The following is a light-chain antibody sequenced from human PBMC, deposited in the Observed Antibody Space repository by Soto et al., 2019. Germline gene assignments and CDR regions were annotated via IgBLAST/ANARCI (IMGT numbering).Light chain of an antibody. V-gene: IGKV3-20*01. CDR1: QSVSGTS. J-gene: IGKJ2*01. CDR2: RAS. CDR3: QQYGSSPYT. Sequence: EIVLTQSPGTLSLSPGERATLSGRARQSVSGTSLAWYQQKTGQAPRLLIYRASRRSTGIPDRFSGSGSGTDFTLTISRLEPEDCAVYYCQQYGSSPYTFGHGTKREIK.